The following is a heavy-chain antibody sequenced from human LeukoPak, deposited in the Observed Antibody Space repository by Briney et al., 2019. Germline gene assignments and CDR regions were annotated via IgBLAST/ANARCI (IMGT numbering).Heavy chain of an antibody. CDR3: ARELDWYYYDSSGYYGFDY. CDR1: GFTFSSYW. D-gene: IGHD3-22*01. V-gene: IGHV3-74*01. CDR2: INSDGSST. J-gene: IGHJ4*02. Sequence: GGSLRPSCAASGFTFSSYWMHWVRQAPGKGLVWVSRINSDGSSTSYADSVKGRFTISRDNAKNTLYLQMNSLRAEDTAVYYCARELDWYYYDSSGYYGFDYWGQGTLVTVSS.